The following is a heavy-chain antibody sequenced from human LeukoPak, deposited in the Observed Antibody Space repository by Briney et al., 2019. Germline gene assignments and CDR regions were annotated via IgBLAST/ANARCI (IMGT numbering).Heavy chain of an antibody. Sequence: GGPRRLPWAASGFPFSSYWLSGVARAPGKGLEWVAEIKQDGREKYYVDSVKGRFTISRDNAKNSLYLQMNSLRIEDTAVYYCARDRKFDYWGQGTLVTVPS. V-gene: IGHV3-7*01. J-gene: IGHJ4*02. CDR3: ARDRKFDY. CDR1: GFPFSSYW. CDR2: IKQDGREK.